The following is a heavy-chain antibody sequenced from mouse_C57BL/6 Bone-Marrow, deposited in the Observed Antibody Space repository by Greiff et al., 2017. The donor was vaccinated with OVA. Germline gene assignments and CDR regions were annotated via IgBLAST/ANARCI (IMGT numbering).Heavy chain of an antibody. V-gene: IGHV1-19*01. Sequence: VQLKQSGPVLVKPGASVKMSCKASGYTFTDYYMTWVKQSHGKSLEWIGVINPYNGGTSYNQKFKGKATLTVDKSSSTAYMELNSLTSYDSAVYYCASLFDYWGQGTTLTVSS. CDR3: ASLFDY. J-gene: IGHJ2*01. CDR2: INPYNGGT. CDR1: GYTFTDYY.